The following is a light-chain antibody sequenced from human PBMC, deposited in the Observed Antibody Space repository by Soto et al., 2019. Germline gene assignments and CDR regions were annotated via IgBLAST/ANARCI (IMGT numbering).Light chain of an antibody. CDR3: QQSYSKPLLT. Sequence: DIQMTQSTSSLSASVGDRWTSVCRESQRISSYLKWYQQKRGKAPPLLIFAASTLEGGVPSRFSGRGYGRSFTITINSLQAADFATSYCQQSYSKPLLTFGGGTKVDIK. V-gene: IGKV1-39*01. J-gene: IGKJ4*01. CDR1: QRISSY. CDR2: AAS.